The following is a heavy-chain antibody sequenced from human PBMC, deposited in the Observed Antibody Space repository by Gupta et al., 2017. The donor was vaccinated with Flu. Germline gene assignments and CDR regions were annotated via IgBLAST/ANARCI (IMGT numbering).Heavy chain of an antibody. D-gene: IGHD1-1*01. V-gene: IGHV4-4*07. J-gene: IGHJ4*02. CDR3: AREAGLFGWNEIFDY. Sequence: QVQLQESGPGLVKPSETLSLTCTVSGGSIRSYYWSWIRQPAGKGLEWIGRIYTSGSTNYNPSLKSRVTMSVDTSKNQFSLKLSSVTAADTAVYYCAREAGLFGWNEIFDYWGQGTLVTVSS. CDR1: GGSIRSYY. CDR2: IYTSGST.